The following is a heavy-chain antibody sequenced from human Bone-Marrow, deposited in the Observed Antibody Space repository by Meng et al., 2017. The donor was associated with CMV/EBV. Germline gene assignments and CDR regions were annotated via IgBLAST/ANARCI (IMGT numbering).Heavy chain of an antibody. CDR1: GFSLRNYA. CDR2: ISWNSGSI. J-gene: IGHJ4*02. Sequence: GGSLRLSCAASGFSLRNYAVHWVRQAPGKGLEWVSGISWNSGSIGYVDSVKGRFTISRDNAKNSLYLQMNSLRAEDTALYYCASDGKTVDYWGQGTLVTVSS. CDR3: ASDGKTVDY. D-gene: IGHD4-17*01. V-gene: IGHV3-9*01.